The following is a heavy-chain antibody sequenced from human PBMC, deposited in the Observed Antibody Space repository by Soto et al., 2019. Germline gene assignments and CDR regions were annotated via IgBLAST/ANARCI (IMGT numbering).Heavy chain of an antibody. CDR3: ARSQRLLVPYGMDL. D-gene: IGHD2-2*01. J-gene: IGHJ6*02. V-gene: IGHV1-2*02. Sequence: ASVKVSCKASGYTFTGYYMHWVRQAPGQVLEWMGWINPNSGGTNYAQKFQGRVTMTRDTSISTANMELCRQRSDDTAVYYCARSQRLLVPYGMDLWGQGTTVTVYS. CDR1: GYTFTGYY. CDR2: INPNSGGT.